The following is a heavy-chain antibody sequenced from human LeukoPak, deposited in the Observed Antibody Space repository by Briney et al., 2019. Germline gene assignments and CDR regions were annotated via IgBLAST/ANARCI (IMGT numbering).Heavy chain of an antibody. J-gene: IGHJ6*02. Sequence: SEILSLTCAVYGGSFSGYYWSWIRQPPGKGLEWIGEINHSGSTNYNPSLKSRVTISVDTSKNQFSLKLSSVTAADTAVYYCARGTSHSSRMDVWGQGTTVTVSS. V-gene: IGHV4-34*01. D-gene: IGHD2-15*01. CDR3: ARGTSHSSRMDV. CDR1: GGSFSGYY. CDR2: INHSGST.